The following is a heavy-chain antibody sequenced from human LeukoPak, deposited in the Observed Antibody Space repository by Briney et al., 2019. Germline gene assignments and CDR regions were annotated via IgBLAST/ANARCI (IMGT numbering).Heavy chain of an antibody. V-gene: IGHV3-23*01. J-gene: IGHJ4*02. CDR1: GFTFSSYS. Sequence: GGSLRLSCPASGFTFSSYSMSWVRQAPGKWLEWVSSISGMGGSTYYANSVKGRFTTSRENSKNTLYLQMNSLRAEDTAVYYCANLEMAPISAGVDYWGQGTLVTVSS. D-gene: IGHD5-24*01. CDR3: ANLEMAPISAGVDY. CDR2: ISGMGGST.